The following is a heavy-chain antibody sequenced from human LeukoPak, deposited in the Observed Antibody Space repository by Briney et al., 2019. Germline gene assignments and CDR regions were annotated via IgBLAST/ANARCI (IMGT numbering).Heavy chain of an antibody. CDR3: ARDIAVAGRIYYYYYYMDV. CDR2: ISGYNGNT. D-gene: IGHD6-19*01. Sequence: ASVKVSCKASDYTFTSYGISWVRQAPGQGLEWMGWISGYNGNTNYAQQKLQGRVTMTTDTSTSTAYMELRSLRSDDTAVYYCARDIAVAGRIYYYYYYMDVWGKGTTVTVSS. V-gene: IGHV1-18*01. J-gene: IGHJ6*03. CDR1: DYTFTSYG.